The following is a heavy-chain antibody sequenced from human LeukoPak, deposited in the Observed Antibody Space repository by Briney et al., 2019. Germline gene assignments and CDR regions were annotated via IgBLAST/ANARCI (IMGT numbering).Heavy chain of an antibody. Sequence: SETLSLTCSVSGASISSHDWSCIRQPPGPELEWSGYIYYTVSTEYNPSLTSRVTMSIDTSKNQFSLKLSSVTGADTAVYYCARFEQQLVEGTYAYYDYYYLDVWGTGTTVTVSS. CDR2: IYYTVST. CDR3: ARFEQQLVEGTYAYYDYYYLDV. D-gene: IGHD6-13*01. V-gene: IGHV4-59*11. J-gene: IGHJ6*03. CDR1: GASISSHD.